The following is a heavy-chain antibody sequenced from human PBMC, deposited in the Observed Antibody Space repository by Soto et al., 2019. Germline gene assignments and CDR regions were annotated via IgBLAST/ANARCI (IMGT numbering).Heavy chain of an antibody. CDR2: IIPTFGTA. J-gene: IGHJ3*02. D-gene: IGHD3-22*01. Sequence: GASVKVSCKASGGTFSSYAISWVRQAPGQGLEWMGGIIPTFGTANYAQKFQGRVTITADESTSTAYMELSSLRSEDTAVYYCARVSGYYDSSGPRDAFDIWGQGTMVTVSS. V-gene: IGHV1-69*13. CDR3: ARVSGYYDSSGPRDAFDI. CDR1: GGTFSSYA.